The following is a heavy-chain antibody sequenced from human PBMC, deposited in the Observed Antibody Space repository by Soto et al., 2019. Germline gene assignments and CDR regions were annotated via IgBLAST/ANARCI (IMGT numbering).Heavy chain of an antibody. CDR1: GFPFSSYA. D-gene: IGHD1-26*01. J-gene: IGHJ4*02. CDR3: ATVWGDSGRDYFDH. V-gene: IGHV3-30-3*01. CDR2: ISHDGTNK. Sequence: QVQLVESGGGVVQPGTSLRLSCAASGFPFSSYAIHWVRQAPGKGLEWVAFISHDGTNKYYADCVKGRFTISRDNSKNTLYLQMNSLRAEDTAVYYCATVWGDSGRDYFDHWGQGTLVTVSS.